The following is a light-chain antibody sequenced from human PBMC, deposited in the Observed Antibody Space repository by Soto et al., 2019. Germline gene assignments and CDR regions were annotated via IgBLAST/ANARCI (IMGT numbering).Light chain of an antibody. Sequence: ETVMTQSPATLSVSPGERATLSCRASQSISSNLAWYQQKPGQAPRLLISDAYNRATGIPARFSGSGSGTDFTLTISGLEPEDFAVYYCKQYDSSPRTFGQGTKVDIK. CDR1: QSISSN. J-gene: IGKJ1*01. CDR3: KQYDSSPRT. V-gene: IGKV3D-15*01. CDR2: DAY.